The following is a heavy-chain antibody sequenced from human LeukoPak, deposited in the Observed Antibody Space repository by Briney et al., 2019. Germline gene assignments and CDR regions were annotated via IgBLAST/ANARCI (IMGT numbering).Heavy chain of an antibody. CDR3: TRGAIPGCGDNWFWFDS. CDR2: ISGSGSTI. D-gene: IGHD1-1*01. J-gene: IGHJ5*01. V-gene: IGHV3-48*02. CDR1: GLTFSTTS. Sequence: GSLRLSCVASGLTFSTTSMNWVRQAPGKGLEWVSYISGSGSTIYYTDSVKGRFTISRDNARNSVYLQMNSLRDEDTATYYCTRGAIPGCGDNWFWFDSWGQGTLVSVSS.